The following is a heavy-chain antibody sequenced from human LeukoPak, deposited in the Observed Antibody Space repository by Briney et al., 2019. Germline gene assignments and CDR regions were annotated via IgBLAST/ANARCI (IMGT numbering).Heavy chain of an antibody. V-gene: IGHV4-30-2*01. D-gene: IGHD3-3*01. CDR3: ARHSPRGLRFLEWPGGFDP. CDR2: IYHSGST. J-gene: IGHJ5*02. Sequence: SQTLSLTCTVSGGSISSGGYYWSWIRQPPGKGLEWIGYIYHSGSTYYNPSLKSRVTISVDRSKNQFSLKLSSVTAADTAVYYCARHSPRGLRFLEWPGGFDPWGQGTLVTVSS. CDR1: GGSISSGGYY.